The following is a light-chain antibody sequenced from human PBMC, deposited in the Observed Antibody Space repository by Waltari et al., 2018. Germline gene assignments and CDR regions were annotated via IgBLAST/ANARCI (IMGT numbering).Light chain of an antibody. Sequence: IVLTQSPDTLSLSQGETAAISCRASDTINSEFLAWYQHKVGQAPRLLIYGTSTRAAGIPERFRGAGSGRDYTLSIIGLEPEDFAVYYCQQYDSKPTFGPGTKV. J-gene: IGKJ1*01. CDR3: QQYDSKPT. CDR2: GTS. V-gene: IGKV3-20*01. CDR1: DTINSEF.